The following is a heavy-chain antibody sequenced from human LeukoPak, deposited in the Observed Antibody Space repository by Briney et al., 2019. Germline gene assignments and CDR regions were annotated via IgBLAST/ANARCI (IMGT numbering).Heavy chain of an antibody. CDR2: IYYSGST. Sequence: SETLSLTCTLSGGSISSGDYYWSWIRQHPGKGLEWIGYIYYSGSTYCNPSLESRVTISVDTSKNQFSRNLNSVTAADTAVYYCARGQEITATLPYWGQGTLITVSS. V-gene: IGHV4-31*03. CDR1: GGSISSGDYY. CDR3: ARGQEITATLPY. J-gene: IGHJ4*02. D-gene: IGHD1-20*01.